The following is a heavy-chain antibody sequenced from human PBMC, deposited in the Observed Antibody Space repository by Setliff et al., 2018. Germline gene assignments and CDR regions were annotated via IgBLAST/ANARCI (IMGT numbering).Heavy chain of an antibody. CDR1: GFTFNTYW. J-gene: IGHJ6*02. CDR3: TRDQDYYGMDV. CDR2: ITHDGSKT. V-gene: IGHV3-7*01. Sequence: GGSLRLSCAGSGFTFNTYWMTWVRQAPGKGLEWVASITHDGSKTYILDSVKGRFTTSRDNTKNSLYLQMNSLRGEDTAVYHCTRDQDYYGMDVWGQGTTVTVSS.